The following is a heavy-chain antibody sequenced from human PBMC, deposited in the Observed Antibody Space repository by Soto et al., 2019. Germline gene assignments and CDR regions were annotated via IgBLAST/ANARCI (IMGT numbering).Heavy chain of an antibody. J-gene: IGHJ4*02. V-gene: IGHV4-59*01. CDR1: GGSISSYY. Sequence: ETLSLTCTVSGGSISSYYWSWIRQPPGKGLEWIGCFYYSGSTNYNPSLKSRVTISVDTSKKQFSLKLSSVTAADTAAYYCARGGWKLFDYWGQGTLVTVSS. CDR2: FYYSGST. D-gene: IGHD6-19*01. CDR3: ARGGWKLFDY.